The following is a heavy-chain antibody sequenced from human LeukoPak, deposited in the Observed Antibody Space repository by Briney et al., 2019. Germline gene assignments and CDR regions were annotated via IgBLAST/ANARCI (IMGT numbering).Heavy chain of an antibody. CDR2: IDKKDKGYAT. V-gene: IGHV3-73*01. CDR1: GFTLSGSD. CDR3: TRDSGTYNWFDP. D-gene: IGHD1-26*01. Sequence: HPGGSLRLSCAACGFTLSGSDIHWVRQSSGKGLEGVGQIDKKDKGYATATAYAASVKGRFTISRDDSINTAYLQMKSLKTEDTALYYCTRDSGTYNWFDPWGQGTLVTGSS. J-gene: IGHJ5*02.